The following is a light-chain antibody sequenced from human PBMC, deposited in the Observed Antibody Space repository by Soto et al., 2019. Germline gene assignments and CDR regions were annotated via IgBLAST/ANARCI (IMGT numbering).Light chain of an antibody. CDR3: QVWDSGSDHPGV. CDR1: NIGTKS. CDR2: DNR. Sequence: SYELTQAPSVSVAPGQTATISCGGNNIGTKSVHWYQQRPGQAPVVVVYDNRHRPSGIPDRFSGSNSGNTATLTINRVEPGDEAAYYCQVWDSGSDHPGVFGGGTQLTVL. J-gene: IGLJ7*01. V-gene: IGLV3-21*02.